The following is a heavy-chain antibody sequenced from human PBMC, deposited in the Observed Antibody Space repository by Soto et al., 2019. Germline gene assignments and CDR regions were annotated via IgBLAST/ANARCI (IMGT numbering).Heavy chain of an antibody. CDR3: ARQNLNKYCSSTSCYADGWFDP. V-gene: IGHV4-59*08. J-gene: IGHJ5*02. D-gene: IGHD2-2*01. CDR2: IYYSGST. Sequence: KPSETLSLTCTVSGGSISSYYWSWIRQPPGKGLEWIGYIYYSGSTNYNPSLKSRVTISVDTSKNQFSLKLSSVTAADTAVYYCARQNLNKYCSSTSCYADGWFDPWGQGTLVTVSS. CDR1: GGSISSYY.